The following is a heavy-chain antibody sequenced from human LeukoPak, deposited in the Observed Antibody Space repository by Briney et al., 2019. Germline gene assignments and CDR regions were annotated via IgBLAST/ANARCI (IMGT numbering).Heavy chain of an antibody. D-gene: IGHD2-2*01. CDR2: IHSSGST. Sequence: SETLSLTCTVSGGSMSSYYWSWSRQPAGKGLEWIGRIHSSGSTNYNPSLKSRVTISVDKSKNQFSLKLSSVTAADTAVYYCARGDIVVLPAAKVSNYYYMDVSGKGTTVTVSS. CDR1: GGSMSSYY. CDR3: ARGDIVVLPAAKVSNYYYMDV. J-gene: IGHJ6*03. V-gene: IGHV4-4*07.